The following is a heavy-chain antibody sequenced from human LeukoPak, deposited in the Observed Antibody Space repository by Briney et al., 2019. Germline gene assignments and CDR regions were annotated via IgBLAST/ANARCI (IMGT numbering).Heavy chain of an antibody. J-gene: IGHJ4*02. Sequence: PGGSLRLSCAASGFTFSSYSMNWVRQAPGKGLEWVSYISSSSSTIYYADSVKGRFTISRDNAKNSLYLQMNSLRAEDTAVYYCARAGGDILTGYHPAFDYWGQGTLATVSS. V-gene: IGHV3-48*01. D-gene: IGHD3-9*01. CDR2: ISSSSSTI. CDR1: GFTFSSYS. CDR3: ARAGGDILTGYHPAFDY.